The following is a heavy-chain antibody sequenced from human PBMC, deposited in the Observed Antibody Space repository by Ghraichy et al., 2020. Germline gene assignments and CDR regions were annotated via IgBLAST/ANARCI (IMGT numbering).Heavy chain of an antibody. CDR3: AGRGFYFDY. CDR1: GGSFSGYY. CDR2: NTHSGST. Sequence: SETLSLTCAVYGGSFSGYYWSWIRQSPGKGLEWIGENTHSGSTKYNPSLKSRVTISVDTSKNQFTLHVSSVTAADTAVYYCAGRGFYFDYWGQGTQVTVSS. V-gene: IGHV4-34*01. J-gene: IGHJ4*02.